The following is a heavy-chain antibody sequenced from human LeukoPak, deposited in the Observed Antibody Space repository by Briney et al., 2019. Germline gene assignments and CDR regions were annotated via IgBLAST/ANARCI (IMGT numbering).Heavy chain of an antibody. CDR2: ISGSGGST. J-gene: IGHJ4*02. CDR3: TTDVPGGTYPLDY. Sequence: GGSLRLSCAASGFTFSSYAMSWVRQAPGKGLEWVSAISGSGGSTYYADSVKGRFTISRDNSKNTLYLQMNSLKTEDTAIYYCTTDVPGGTYPLDYWGQGTLVTVSS. CDR1: GFTFSSYA. V-gene: IGHV3-23*01.